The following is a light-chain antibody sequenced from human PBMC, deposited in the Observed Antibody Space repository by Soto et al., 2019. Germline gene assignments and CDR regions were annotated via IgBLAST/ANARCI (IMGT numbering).Light chain of an antibody. CDR1: QSISSW. CDR3: QQYNSYSPWT. J-gene: IGKJ1*01. Sequence: DIPIAQSPSTLSASVGDRVPSTWRASQSISSWLAWYQQKPGKAPKLLIYDASSLESGVPSRFSGSGSGTEFILTISSLQPDDFATYYCQQYNSYSPWTFGQGTKVDIK. V-gene: IGKV1-5*01. CDR2: DAS.